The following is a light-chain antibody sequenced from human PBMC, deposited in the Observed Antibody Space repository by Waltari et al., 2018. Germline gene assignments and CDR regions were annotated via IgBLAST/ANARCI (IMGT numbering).Light chain of an antibody. Sequence: QSVLTQPPSASGTPRQRVSISCPGTNSHIGTNPVNWFQQIPGTAPKLLIYNNKLRPSGVSDRISASKSGTSASLAISGLQSEDEATYYCAAWDGSLHGPVFGGGTKLTVL. V-gene: IGLV1-44*01. J-gene: IGLJ3*02. CDR1: NSHIGTNP. CDR3: AAWDGSLHGPV. CDR2: NNK.